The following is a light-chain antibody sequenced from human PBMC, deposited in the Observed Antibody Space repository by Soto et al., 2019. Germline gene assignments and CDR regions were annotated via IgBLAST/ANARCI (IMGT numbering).Light chain of an antibody. Sequence: DIVMTQSPDSLAVSLGERATIHCKSSQSLLYSSNNKNYLAWFQQKPGQPPKLVIFWASTRESGVPDRFSGSGSGTDFTLTISSLQAEDVAVYYCQQHYDTPFTFGPGTRVEIK. V-gene: IGKV4-1*01. CDR1: QSLLYSSNNKNY. J-gene: IGKJ3*01. CDR3: QQHYDTPFT. CDR2: WAS.